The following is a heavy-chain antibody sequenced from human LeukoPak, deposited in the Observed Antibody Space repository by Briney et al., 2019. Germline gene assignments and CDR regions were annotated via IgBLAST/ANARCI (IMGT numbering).Heavy chain of an antibody. CDR2: MNPNSGNT. Sequence: ASVKVSCKASGYTFTSYDINWVRQAPGQGLEWMGWMNPNSGNTGYAQKFQGRVTITRNTSISTAYMELSSLRSEDTAVYYCARGRKVPAAIRAYYYYYMDVWGKGTTVTVSS. D-gene: IGHD2-2*02. CDR1: GYTFTSYD. V-gene: IGHV1-8*03. J-gene: IGHJ6*03. CDR3: ARGRKVPAAIRAYYYYYMDV.